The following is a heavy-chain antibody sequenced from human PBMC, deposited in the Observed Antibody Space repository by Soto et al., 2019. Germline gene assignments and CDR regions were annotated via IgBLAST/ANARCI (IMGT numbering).Heavy chain of an antibody. V-gene: IGHV3-33*01. Sequence: QVHLVESGGGVVQPGGSLRLSCAASGFTFTTYAMHWVRQAPGKGLEWVAVIWYDGNNKFYADSVKSRFTVSRDNSKNTLDLQMNSLSVEDTAVYYCAREPHPGGSGWGLFDYWGQGILVTVSS. CDR1: GFTFTTYA. CDR2: IWYDGNNK. J-gene: IGHJ4*02. D-gene: IGHD3-10*01. CDR3: AREPHPGGSGWGLFDY.